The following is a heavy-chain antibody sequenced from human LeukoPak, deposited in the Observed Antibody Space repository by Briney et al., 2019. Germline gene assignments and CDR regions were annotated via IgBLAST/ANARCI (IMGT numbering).Heavy chain of an antibody. CDR2: MNPNSGNT. CDR3: ARRSQAGGTGIGY. J-gene: IGHJ4*02. CDR1: GYTFTSYD. D-gene: IGHD6-19*01. Sequence: GASVTVSCKASGYTFTSYDINWVPQATGQGLEWMGWMNPNSGNTGSAQKFQGRLTMTRNTSISTAYMELSSLRSEDTAVYHCARRSQAGGTGIGYWGQGTLVTVSS. V-gene: IGHV1-8*01.